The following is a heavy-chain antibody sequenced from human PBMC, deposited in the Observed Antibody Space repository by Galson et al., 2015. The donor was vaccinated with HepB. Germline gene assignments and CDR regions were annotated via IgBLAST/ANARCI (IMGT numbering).Heavy chain of an antibody. D-gene: IGHD3-3*01. J-gene: IGHJ6*02. CDR3: ARGRLEWLLYVPYYYGMDV. CDR1: GSTFTSYD. Sequence: SVTVSCKASGSTFTSYDINWVRQATGQGLEWMGWMNPNSGNTGYAQKFQGRVTMTRNTSISTAYMELSSLRSEDTAVYYCARGRLEWLLYVPYYYGMDVWGQGTTVTVSS. CDR2: MNPNSGNT. V-gene: IGHV1-8*01.